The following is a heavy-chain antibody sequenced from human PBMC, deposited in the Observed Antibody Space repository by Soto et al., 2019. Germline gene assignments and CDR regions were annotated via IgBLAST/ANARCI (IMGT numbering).Heavy chain of an antibody. J-gene: IGHJ4*02. D-gene: IGHD2-21*01. CDR2: IFYTGTT. CDR1: GGSVSYNSYY. CDR3: ARLVVVAPVANV. Sequence: SEALSLTCSVSGGSVSYNSYYWGWIRQPPGKGLEWVGGIFYTGTTYYNPSVKDRVSISVDTSKNSFSLNLTSVTAADTAVYFCARLVVVAPVANVWGQGALVTVSS. V-gene: IGHV4-39*01.